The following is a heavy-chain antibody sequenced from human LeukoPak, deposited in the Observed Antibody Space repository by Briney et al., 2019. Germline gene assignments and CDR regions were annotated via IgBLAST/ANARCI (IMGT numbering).Heavy chain of an antibody. D-gene: IGHD3-3*01. J-gene: IGHJ5*02. CDR2: IYPDDSDT. Sequence: GESLQISCQGFGYNFPNYWIGWVRQLLGKGLEWMGIIYPDDSDTRYSPSFQGQVAISADKSINTAYLQWSSLKASDTAMYYCALVYDFWSDTNWFDPWGQGTLVTVSS. CDR3: ALVYDFWSDTNWFDP. CDR1: GYNFPNYW. V-gene: IGHV5-51*01.